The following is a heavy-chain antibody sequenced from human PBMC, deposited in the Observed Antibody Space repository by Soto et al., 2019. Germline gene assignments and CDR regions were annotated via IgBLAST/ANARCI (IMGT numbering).Heavy chain of an antibody. CDR3: ARGRVKPFGWWFDP. CDR1: GGSFSGYY. V-gene: IGHV4-34*01. J-gene: IGHJ5*02. Sequence: QVQLQQWGAGLLKPSETLSLTCAVYGGSFSGYYWSWIRQPPGKGLEWIGEINHSGSTNYNPSLKRRVTISVDTSKNQFSLKLSSVTAADTAVYYCARGRVKPFGWWFDPWGQGTLVTVSS. D-gene: IGHD3-10*01. CDR2: INHSGST.